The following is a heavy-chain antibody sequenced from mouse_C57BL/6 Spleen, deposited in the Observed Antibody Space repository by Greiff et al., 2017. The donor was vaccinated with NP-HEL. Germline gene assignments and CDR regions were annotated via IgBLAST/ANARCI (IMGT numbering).Heavy chain of an antibody. D-gene: IGHD1-2*01. CDR3: ARAPPDGLYYFDY. CDR1: GFTFSDYG. Sequence: EVNLVESGGGLVKPGGSLKLSCAASGFTFSDYGMHWVRQAPEKGLEWVAYISSGSSTIYYADTVKGRFTISRDNAKNTLFLQMTSLRSEDTAMYYCARAPPDGLYYFDYWGQGTTLTVSS. CDR2: ISSGSSTI. J-gene: IGHJ2*01. V-gene: IGHV5-17*01.